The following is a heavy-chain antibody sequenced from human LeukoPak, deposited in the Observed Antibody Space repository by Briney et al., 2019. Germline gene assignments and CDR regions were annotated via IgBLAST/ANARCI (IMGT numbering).Heavy chain of an antibody. Sequence: PSETLSLTCTVSGGSISSSSYYWGWIRQPPGKGLEWIGSIYYSGSTYYNPSLKSRVTISVDTSKNQFSLKLSSVTAADTAVYYCARDFNTLDYWGQGTLVTVSS. CDR1: GGSISSSSYY. J-gene: IGHJ4*02. V-gene: IGHV4-39*07. CDR3: ARDFNTLDY. CDR2: IYYSGST.